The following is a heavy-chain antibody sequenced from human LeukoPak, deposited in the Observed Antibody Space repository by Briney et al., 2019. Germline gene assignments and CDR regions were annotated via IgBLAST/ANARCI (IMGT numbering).Heavy chain of an antibody. CDR1: GYTFTSYG. Sequence: ASVKVSCKASGYTFTSYGISWVRQAPGQGLEWMGWISAYNGNTNYAQKLQGRVTMTTDTSTSTAYMELRSLRSDDTAVYYCARVAGYYGSGSPPDYWGQGTLVTVSS. V-gene: IGHV1-18*01. J-gene: IGHJ4*02. D-gene: IGHD3-10*01. CDR3: ARVAGYYGSGSPPDY. CDR2: ISAYNGNT.